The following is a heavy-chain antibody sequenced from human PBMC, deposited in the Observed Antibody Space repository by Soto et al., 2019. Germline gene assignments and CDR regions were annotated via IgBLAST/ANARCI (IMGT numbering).Heavy chain of an antibody. J-gene: IGHJ5*02. V-gene: IGHV3-21*01. CDR1: GFTFSSYS. Sequence: EVQLVESGGGLVKPGGSLRLSCAASGFTFSSYSMNWVRQAPGKGLEWVSSISSSSSYIYYADSVKGRFTISRDNAKNSLYLQMNSLRAEDTAVYYCARDACSGGSCPHLFDPWGQGTLVTVSS. CDR2: ISSSSSYI. CDR3: ARDACSGGSCPHLFDP. D-gene: IGHD2-15*01.